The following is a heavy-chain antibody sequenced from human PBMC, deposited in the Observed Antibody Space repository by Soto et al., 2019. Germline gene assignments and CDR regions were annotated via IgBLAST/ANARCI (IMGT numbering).Heavy chain of an antibody. J-gene: IGHJ4*02. D-gene: IGHD3-10*01. CDR2: INSDGSST. V-gene: IGHV3-74*01. CDR3: ARAGSGTYLLDY. Sequence: EVQLVESGGGLVQPGGSLRLSCAASGFTFSSHWLHLVRQAPGKGLVWVSRINSDGSSTNYADSVKGQFTISRDNAKNTVYLQVNSLRAEDTAVYYCARAGSGTYLLDYFVPGTLVTVSS. CDR1: GFTFSSHW.